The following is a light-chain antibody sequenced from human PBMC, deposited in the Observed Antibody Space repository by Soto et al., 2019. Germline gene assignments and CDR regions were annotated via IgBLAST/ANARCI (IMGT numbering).Light chain of an antibody. V-gene: IGLV2-14*01. CDR2: EVS. J-gene: IGLJ1*01. CDR3: SSYTSSTTLAV. CDR1: SSDVGGYNY. Sequence: QSALTQPASVSGSPGQSITISWTGTSSDVGGYNYVSWYQQHPGKAPKLMIYEVSNRPSGVSNRFSGSKSGNTASLTISGLQAEDESDYYCSSYTSSTTLAVFATGSKVTVL.